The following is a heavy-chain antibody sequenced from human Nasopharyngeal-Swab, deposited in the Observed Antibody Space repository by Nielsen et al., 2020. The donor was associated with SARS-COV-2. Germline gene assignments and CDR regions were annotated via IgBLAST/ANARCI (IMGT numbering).Heavy chain of an antibody. CDR2: ISSSSSTI. Sequence: GGSLRLSCAASGFTFSSYSMNWVRQAPGKGLEWVSYISSSSSTIYYADSVKGRFTISRDNAKNSLYLQMNSLRAEDTAVYYCARVSVAGQEYFHHWGQGTLVTVSS. J-gene: IGHJ1*01. CDR1: GFTFSSYS. D-gene: IGHD6-19*01. CDR3: ARVSVAGQEYFHH. V-gene: IGHV3-48*01.